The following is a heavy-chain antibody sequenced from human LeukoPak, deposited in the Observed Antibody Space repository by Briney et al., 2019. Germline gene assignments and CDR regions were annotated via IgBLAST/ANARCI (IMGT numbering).Heavy chain of an antibody. J-gene: IGHJ4*02. D-gene: IGHD3-9*01. V-gene: IGHV3-20*04. CDR3: ARGRYYDILTGYYNFDY. CDR1: GFTFSSYS. CDR2: INWNGGST. Sequence: GGSLRLSCAASGFTFSSYSMNWVRQAPGKGLEWVSGINWNGGSTGYADSVKGRFTISRDNAKNSLYLQMNSLRAEDTALYYCARGRYYDILTGYYNFDYWGQGTLVTVSS.